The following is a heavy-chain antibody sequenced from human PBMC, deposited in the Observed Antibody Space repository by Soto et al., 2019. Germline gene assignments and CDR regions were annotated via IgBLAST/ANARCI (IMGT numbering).Heavy chain of an antibody. D-gene: IGHD1-26*01. J-gene: IGHJ1*01. CDR1: GYTPTNYD. V-gene: IGHV1-18*01. CDR3: ARGLYRRGTYYALDN. CDR2: ISAYNGNT. Sequence: QGPLVQSGPEVKKPGASVKVSCKTSGYTPTNYDIGWVRQAPGQGLEYMGWISAYNGNTNYARKLQDRVTLTTDTSTRTAYMELRSLQSDDTAIYYCARGLYRRGTYYALDNLGQCTLVTVSS.